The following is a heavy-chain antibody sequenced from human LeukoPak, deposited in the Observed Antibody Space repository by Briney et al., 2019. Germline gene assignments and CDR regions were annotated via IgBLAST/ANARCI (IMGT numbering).Heavy chain of an antibody. CDR3: AKGPIAAADGDIYYYYMDV. J-gene: IGHJ6*03. V-gene: IGHV3-23*01. CDR2: ISGGGGST. D-gene: IGHD6-13*01. Sequence: PGGSLRLSCAASGFTFSSYAMSWVRQAPGKGLEWVSAISGGGGSTYYADSVKGRFTISRDNSKNTLYLQMNSLRAEDTAVYYCAKGPIAAADGDIYYYYMDVWGKGTTVTISS. CDR1: GFTFSSYA.